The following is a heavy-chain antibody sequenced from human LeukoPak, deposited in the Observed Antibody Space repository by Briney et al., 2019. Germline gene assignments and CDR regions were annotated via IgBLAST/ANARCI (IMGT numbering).Heavy chain of an antibody. V-gene: IGHV1-3*01. CDR2: INAGNGNT. D-gene: IGHD2-2*01. CDR1: GYTFTSYA. Sequence: GASVKVSCKASGYTFTSYAMHWVRQAPGQRLEWMGWINAGNGNTKYSQKFQGRVTITRDTSASTAYMELSSLRSDDTAVYYCARKCSSTSCYRAFDIWGQGTMVTVSS. J-gene: IGHJ3*02. CDR3: ARKCSSTSCYRAFDI.